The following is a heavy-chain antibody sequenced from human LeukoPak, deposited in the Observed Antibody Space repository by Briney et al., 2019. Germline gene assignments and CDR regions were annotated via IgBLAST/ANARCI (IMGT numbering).Heavy chain of an antibody. CDR2: IYSGGST. CDR3: ARENYGDYPEDY. D-gene: IGHD4-17*01. J-gene: IGHJ4*02. V-gene: IGHV3-66*02. Sequence: GGSLRLSRAASGFTVSSNYMSWVRQAPGKGLEWVSVIYSGGSTYYADSVKGRFTISRDNSKNTLYLQMNSLRAEDTAVYYCARENYGDYPEDYWGQGTLVTVSS. CDR1: GFTVSSNY.